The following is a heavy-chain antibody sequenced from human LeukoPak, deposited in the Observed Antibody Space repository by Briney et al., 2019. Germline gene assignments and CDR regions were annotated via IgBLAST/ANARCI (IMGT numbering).Heavy chain of an antibody. Sequence: SSETLSLTCTVSGGSISSSSYYWGWIRQPPGKGLEWIGEINHSGSTNYNPSLKSRVTISVDTSKNQFSLKLSSVTAADTAVYYCARPGYSYPRRRAYYYGMDVWGQGTTVTVSS. CDR1: GGSISSSSYY. J-gene: IGHJ6*02. CDR2: INHSGST. CDR3: ARPGYSYPRRRAYYYGMDV. V-gene: IGHV4-39*07. D-gene: IGHD5-18*01.